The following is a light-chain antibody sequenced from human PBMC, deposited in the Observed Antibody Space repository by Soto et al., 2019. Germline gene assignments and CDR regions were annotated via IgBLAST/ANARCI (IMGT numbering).Light chain of an antibody. J-gene: IGKJ1*01. CDR3: EQYNNWLTWT. Sequence: EIVMTQSPATLSVSPGERATLCCRASQSVSSNLAWYQQKPGQAPRLLIYGASTRATGIPARFSGSGSGTEFTLTISSLQSEDFAVYYCEQYNNWLTWTFGQGTKVDIK. V-gene: IGKV3-15*01. CDR2: GAS. CDR1: QSVSSN.